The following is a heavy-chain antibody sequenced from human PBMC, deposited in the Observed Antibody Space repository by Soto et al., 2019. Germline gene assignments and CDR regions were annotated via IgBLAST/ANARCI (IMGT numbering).Heavy chain of an antibody. Sequence: SGPTLVNPTQPLTLTCTFSGFSLSTSRMSVAWIRQPPGKALEWLARIDWDDAKFFNTSLKTRLTVSKDTSKNQVVLALTNMDPVDSGTYDCARMIFGRTGEYYLDYWGQGILVTASS. CDR2: IDWDDAK. J-gene: IGHJ4*02. V-gene: IGHV2-70*17. CDR1: GFSLSTSRMS. CDR3: ARMIFGRTGEYYLDY. D-gene: IGHD3-3*01.